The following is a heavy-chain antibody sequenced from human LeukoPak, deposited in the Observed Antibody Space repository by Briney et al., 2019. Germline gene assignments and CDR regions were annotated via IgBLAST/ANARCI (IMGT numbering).Heavy chain of an antibody. V-gene: IGHV3-23*01. CDR3: SRDQLGSDY. Sequence: SGGSLRLSCAASGFTFSSYGMSWVRQAPGKGLEWVSAISGSGGSTYYADSVKGRFTISRDNSKNTLYLLMNSLRTEDTAVFYCSRDQLGSDYWGQGTLVTVSS. J-gene: IGHJ4*02. CDR1: GFTFSSYG. D-gene: IGHD1-1*01. CDR2: ISGSGGST.